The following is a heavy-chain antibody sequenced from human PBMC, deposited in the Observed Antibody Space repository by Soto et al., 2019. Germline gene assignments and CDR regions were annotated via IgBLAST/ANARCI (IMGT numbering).Heavy chain of an antibody. J-gene: IGHJ4*02. V-gene: IGHV4-30-2*01. CDR2: MYHSGST. CDR1: GGSISSGGYS. Sequence: QLQLQESGSGLVKPSQTLSLTCAVSGGSISSGGYSWSWIRQPPGKGLEWIGYMYHSGSTYYNPSLKSRVTISIDRSKNQFSLKLSSVTAADTAGYYFTKVPDYWGQGILVAVSS. D-gene: IGHD2-2*01. CDR3: TKVPDY.